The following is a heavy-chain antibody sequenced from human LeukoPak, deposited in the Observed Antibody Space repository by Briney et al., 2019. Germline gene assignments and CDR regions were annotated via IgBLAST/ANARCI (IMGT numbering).Heavy chain of an antibody. Sequence: PGGSLRLSCAASGFTFSSYAMQWVRQAPGKGLEWVAFILYGGSNKYYADSVKGRFTISRDNSKNTLYLQMNSLTAEDTAVYYCAKGPDTYQYGMDVWGQGTTVTVSS. V-gene: IGHV3-30*02. J-gene: IGHJ6*02. CDR3: AKGPDTYQYGMDV. CDR2: ILYGGSNK. CDR1: GFTFSSYA. D-gene: IGHD1-14*01.